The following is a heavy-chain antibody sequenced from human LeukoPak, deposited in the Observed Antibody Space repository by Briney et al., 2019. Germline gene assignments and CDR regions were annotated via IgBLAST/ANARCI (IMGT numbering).Heavy chain of an antibody. CDR1: GYTFTGYY. D-gene: IGHD5-18*01. V-gene: IGHV1-2*02. Sequence: ASVTVSCKASGYTFTGYYMHWVRQAHGQGLEWMGWINPNSGGTNYAQKFQGRVTMTRDTSISTAYMELSRLRSDDTAVYYCARDSIDVQLSYYYYYMDVWGKGTTVTVSS. J-gene: IGHJ6*03. CDR3: ARDSIDVQLSYYYYYMDV. CDR2: INPNSGGT.